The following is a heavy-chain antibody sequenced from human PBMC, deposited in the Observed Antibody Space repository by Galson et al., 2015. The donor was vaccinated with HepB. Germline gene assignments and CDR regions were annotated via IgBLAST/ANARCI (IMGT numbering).Heavy chain of an antibody. CDR1: GFTFSDYC. J-gene: IGHJ3*02. CDR2: ISSSSSYT. CDR3: ARGGFTDSLDI. V-gene: IGHV3-11*06. Sequence: SLRLSCADSGFTFSDYCMTWIRQAPGEGLEWLAYISSSSSYTNYADSVKGRFTISRENAKKSLFLQLNSLRADDTAVYYCARGGFTDSLDIWGQGTMVTVSS. D-gene: IGHD2-15*01.